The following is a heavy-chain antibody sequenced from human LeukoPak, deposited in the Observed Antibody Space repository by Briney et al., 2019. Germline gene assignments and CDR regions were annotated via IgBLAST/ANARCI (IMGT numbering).Heavy chain of an antibody. CDR2: IESSSSTI. Sequence: GGSLRLSCAASGFTFSSFGMNWVRQAPGKGLEWISYIESSSSTIYYADSVQGRFTISRDNAKNSLYLQMNSLRAEDTAVYYCARDSYGSDPAYYYYYYGMDVWGQGTTVTVSS. J-gene: IGHJ6*02. D-gene: IGHD3-10*01. V-gene: IGHV3-48*04. CDR3: ARDSYGSDPAYYYYYYGMDV. CDR1: GFTFSSFG.